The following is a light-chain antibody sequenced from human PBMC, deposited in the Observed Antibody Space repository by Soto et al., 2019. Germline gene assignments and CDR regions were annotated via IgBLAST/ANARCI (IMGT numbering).Light chain of an antibody. CDR3: QQYGGSPPFT. CDR2: AAS. CDR1: QSVSSNL. V-gene: IGKV3-20*01. Sequence: EIVLTQSPGTLSLSPGQRATLSCRASQSVSSNLLAWYQQKPGQAPRLLIYAASSRATGIPDRFSGSGSETEFTLTISRLEPEDFAVYYCQQYGGSPPFTFGPGTKVDIK. J-gene: IGKJ3*01.